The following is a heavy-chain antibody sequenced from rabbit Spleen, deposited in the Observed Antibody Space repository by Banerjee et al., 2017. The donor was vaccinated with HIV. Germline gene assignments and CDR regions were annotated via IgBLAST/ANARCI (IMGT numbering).Heavy chain of an antibody. CDR1: GFDLSSCYY. V-gene: IGHV1S40*01. CDR2: IHGGSVNNI. J-gene: IGHJ4*01. Sequence: QSLEESGGGLVKPEGSLTLTCTASGFDLSSCYYMCWVRQAPGKGLEWIACIHGGSVNNIYYASWAKGRFTISRTSSTTVTLQMTGLTAADTATYFCARDAGTYDYIDVVFSLWGPGTLVTVS. D-gene: IGHD4-2*01. CDR3: ARDAGTYDYIDVVFSL.